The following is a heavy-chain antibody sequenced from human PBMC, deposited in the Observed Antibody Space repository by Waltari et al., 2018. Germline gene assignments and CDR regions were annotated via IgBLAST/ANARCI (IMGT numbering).Heavy chain of an antibody. CDR1: GFTVSSNY. D-gene: IGHD3-9*01. Sequence: EVQLVESGGGLIQPGGSLRLSCAASGFTVSSNYMSWVSQAPGKGLEWVSVIYSGGSTYYADSVKGRFTISRDNSKNTLYLQMNSLRAEDTAVYYCARDRSYDILTGYYNWFDPWGQGTLVTVSS. CDR2: IYSGGST. CDR3: ARDRSYDILTGYYNWFDP. J-gene: IGHJ5*02. V-gene: IGHV3-53*01.